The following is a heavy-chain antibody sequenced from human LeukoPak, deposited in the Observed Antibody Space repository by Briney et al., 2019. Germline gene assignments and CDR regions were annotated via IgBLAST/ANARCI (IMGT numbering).Heavy chain of an antibody. V-gene: IGHV4-61*02. CDR2: TYTSGST. Sequence: PSETLSLTCTVSGGSISSGSYYWSWIRQPAGKGLEWIGRTYTSGSTNYNPSLKSRVTISVDTSKNQFSLKLSSVTAADTAVYYCARDLYMVRGDYNWFDPWGQGTLVTVSS. J-gene: IGHJ5*02. CDR3: ARDLYMVRGDYNWFDP. D-gene: IGHD3-10*01. CDR1: GGSISSGSYY.